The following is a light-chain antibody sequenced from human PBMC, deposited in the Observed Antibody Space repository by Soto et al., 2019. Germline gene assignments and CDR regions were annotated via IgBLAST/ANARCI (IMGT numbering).Light chain of an antibody. CDR1: QSVADN. J-gene: IGKJ4*01. Sequence: EIVLTQSPGTLSLSPGERVTLSCMSSQSVADNLAWFQQKPGQGPRLLIYGASTLQSGVPSRFSGSGSGTDFTLTISCLQSEDFATYYCQQYYSFPLTFGGGTKVDIK. CDR2: GAS. CDR3: QQYYSFPLT. V-gene: IGKV3-15*01.